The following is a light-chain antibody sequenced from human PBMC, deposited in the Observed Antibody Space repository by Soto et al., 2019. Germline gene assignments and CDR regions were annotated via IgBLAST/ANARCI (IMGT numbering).Light chain of an antibody. Sequence: QSVLTQPASVSGSPGQSITISCTGTSSDVGTYNLVSWYQQHPGQAPKLMIYEDNKRPSGLSNRFSGSKSGNTASLTISGLQADDEADYYCSSYASSRSLLFGGGTQLTVL. CDR3: SSYASSRSLL. J-gene: IGLJ7*01. V-gene: IGLV2-23*01. CDR2: EDN. CDR1: SSDVGTYNL.